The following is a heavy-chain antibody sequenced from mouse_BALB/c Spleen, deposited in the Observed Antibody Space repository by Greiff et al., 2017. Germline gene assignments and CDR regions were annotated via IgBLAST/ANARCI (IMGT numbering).Heavy chain of an antibody. CDR3: ARSAYRYDYAMDY. J-gene: IGHJ4*01. Sequence: QVQLQQSGAELAKPGASVKMSCKASGYTFTSYWMHWVKQRPGQGLEWIGYINPSTGYTEYNQKFKDKATLTADKSSSTAYMQLSSLTSEDSAVYYCARSAYRYDYAMDYWGQGTSVTVSS. V-gene: IGHV1-7*01. CDR1: GYTFTSYW. CDR2: INPSTGYT. D-gene: IGHD2-14*01.